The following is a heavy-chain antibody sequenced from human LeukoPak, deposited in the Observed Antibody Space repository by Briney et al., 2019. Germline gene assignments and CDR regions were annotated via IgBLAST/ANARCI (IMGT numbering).Heavy chain of an antibody. CDR3: TNECCGSRAACAGLSYYDV. V-gene: IGHV3-13*01. D-gene: IGHD2-15*01. CDR2: ICVTDDT. CDR1: GFTFCEVN. J-gene: IGHJ2*01. Sequence: GGSLCLSCAASGFTFCEVNFHGGRHAPGKGLEWVVAICVTDDTHYAHSVNSRFTNSSKSAANSLYLQMRSLGAGDTALYYCTNECCGSRAACAGLSYYDVWGRGPGITVSS.